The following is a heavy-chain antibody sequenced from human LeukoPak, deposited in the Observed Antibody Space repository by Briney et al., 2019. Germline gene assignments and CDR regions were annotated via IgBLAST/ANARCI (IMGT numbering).Heavy chain of an antibody. Sequence: SVKVSCKASGGTFISYVISWVRQAPGQGLEWMGGIIPIFGTANYAQKFQGRVTTTRNTSISTAYMELSSLRSEDTAVYYCARAGGYCGRISCPYYFDYWGQGSLVAVSS. D-gene: IGHD2-15*01. CDR3: ARAGGYCGRISCPYYFDY. CDR2: IIPIFGTA. V-gene: IGHV1-69*05. CDR1: GGTFISYV. J-gene: IGHJ4*02.